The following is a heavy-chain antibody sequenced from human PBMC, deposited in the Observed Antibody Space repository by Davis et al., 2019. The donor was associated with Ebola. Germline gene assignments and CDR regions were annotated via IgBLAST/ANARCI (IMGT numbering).Heavy chain of an antibody. CDR1: GGSISGYY. CDR2: IYYSGST. V-gene: IGHV4-59*08. D-gene: IGHD5-24*01. Sequence: SETLSLTCTVSGGSISGYYWSWIPQPPGKGLAWIGYIYYSGSTNYNPSLKSRVTISVDTSKNQFSLKLTSVTAADTAVYYCARQRAGYNDFDYWGQGTLVTVSS. CDR3: ARQRAGYNDFDY. J-gene: IGHJ4*02.